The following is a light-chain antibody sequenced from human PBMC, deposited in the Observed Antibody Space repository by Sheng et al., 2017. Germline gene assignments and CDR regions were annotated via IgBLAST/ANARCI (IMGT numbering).Light chain of an antibody. V-gene: IGKV3-11*01. J-gene: IGKJ3*01. CDR3: QQRGNWPPFT. CDR2: DAS. Sequence: EIVLTQSPATLSLSPGERATLSCRASQSVSTYLAWYQQKPGQPPRLLIYDASNRATGIPARFSGSGSETDFTLTISSLEPEDFAIYYCQQRGNWPPFTFGPGTKRGSQT. CDR1: QSVSTY.